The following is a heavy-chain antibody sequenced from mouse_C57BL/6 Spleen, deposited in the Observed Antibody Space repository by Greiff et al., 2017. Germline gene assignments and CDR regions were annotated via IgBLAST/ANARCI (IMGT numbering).Heavy chain of an antibody. Sequence: QVQLQQPGAELVKPGASVKLSCKASGYTFTSYWMHWVKQRPGQGLEWIGMIHPNSGSTNYNEKFKSKATLTVDKSTSTAYMQLRSLASEDSAVYDCAKDGSGSSDYWGKGTTLTVST. J-gene: IGHJ2*01. CDR2: IHPNSGST. D-gene: IGHD3-2*02. CDR1: GYTFTSYW. V-gene: IGHV1-64*01. CDR3: AKDGSGSSDY.